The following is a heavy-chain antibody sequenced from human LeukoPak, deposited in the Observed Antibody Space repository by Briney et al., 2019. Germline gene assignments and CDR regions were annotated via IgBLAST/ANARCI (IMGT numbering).Heavy chain of an antibody. Sequence: GGSLRLSCAASGFTFSSYSMNWVRQAPGKGLEWVSSISSSSSYIYYADSVKGRFTISRDNAKNSLYLQMNSLSAEDTAVYYCAGGIGNYLPIDYWGQGTLVTVSS. CDR3: AGGIGNYLPIDY. CDR1: GFTFSSYS. J-gene: IGHJ4*02. D-gene: IGHD4-11*01. CDR2: ISSSSSYI. V-gene: IGHV3-21*01.